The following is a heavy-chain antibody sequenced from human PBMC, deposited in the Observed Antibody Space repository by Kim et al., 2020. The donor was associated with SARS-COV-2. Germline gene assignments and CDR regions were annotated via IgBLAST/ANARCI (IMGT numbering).Heavy chain of an antibody. J-gene: IGHJ6*02. V-gene: IGHV3-7*01. CDR1: GFTFSSYW. CDR3: ARDYNDFWSGYYAFYYYYGMDV. CDR2: IKQDGSEK. Sequence: GGSLRLSCAASGFTFSSYWMSWVRQAPGKGLEWVANIKQDGSEKYYVDSVKGRFTISRDNAKNSLYLQMNSLRAEDTAVYYCARDYNDFWSGYYAFYYYYGMDVWGQGTTVTVSS. D-gene: IGHD3-3*01.